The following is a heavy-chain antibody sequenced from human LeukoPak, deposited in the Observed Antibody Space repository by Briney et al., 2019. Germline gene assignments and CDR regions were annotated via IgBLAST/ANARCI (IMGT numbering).Heavy chain of an antibody. J-gene: IGHJ4*02. CDR2: IYPGDSDT. CDR1: GYSFPTYW. Sequence: GESLKISCKGSGYSFPTYWIGWVRQMPGKGLEWMGIIYPGDSDTRYSPSFQGQVTISADKSISTAYLQWSSLKASDTAIYYCARGGSSSWYLRYSFDYWGQGTLVTVSS. V-gene: IGHV5-51*01. D-gene: IGHD6-13*01. CDR3: ARGGSSSWYLRYSFDY.